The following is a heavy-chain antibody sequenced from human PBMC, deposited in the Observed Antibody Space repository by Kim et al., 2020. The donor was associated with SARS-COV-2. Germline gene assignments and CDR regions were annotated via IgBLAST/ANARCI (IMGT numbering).Heavy chain of an antibody. V-gene: IGHV4-31*03. CDR2: IYYSGST. D-gene: IGHD3-16*02. Sequence: SETLSLTCTVSGGSISSGGYYWSWIRQHPGKGLEWIGYIYYSGSTYYNPSLKSRVTISVDTSKNQFSLKLSSVTAADTAVYYCAREIDYDYVWGSYPDPPWFDPWGQGTLVTVSS. J-gene: IGHJ5*02. CDR1: GGSISSGGYY. CDR3: AREIDYDYVWGSYPDPPWFDP.